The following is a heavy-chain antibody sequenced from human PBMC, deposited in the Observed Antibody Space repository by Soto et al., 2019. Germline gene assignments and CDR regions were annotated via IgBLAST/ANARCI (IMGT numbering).Heavy chain of an antibody. J-gene: IGHJ4*02. V-gene: IGHV1-2*04. CDR1: GYTFTGYY. Sequence: GASVKVSCKASGYTFTGYYMHWVRQAPGQGLEWMGWINPNSGGTNYAQKFQGWVTMTRDTSISTAYMELSRLRSDDTAVYYCARGGYYDFWSGYMAYRGQGPLVTVS. D-gene: IGHD3-3*01. CDR2: INPNSGGT. CDR3: ARGGYYDFWSGYMAY.